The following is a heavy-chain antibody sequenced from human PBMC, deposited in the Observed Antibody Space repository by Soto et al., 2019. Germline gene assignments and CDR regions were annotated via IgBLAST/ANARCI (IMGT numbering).Heavy chain of an antibody. V-gene: IGHV3-23*01. CDR2: ISGSGGST. D-gene: IGHD2-15*01. CDR3: AKDGGYSARENWHFDL. Sequence: EVQLLESGGGLVQPGGSLRLSCAASGFTFSSYAMSWVRQAPGKGLEWVSAISGSGGSTYYADSVKDRVAISRESSTNTLYLQLNSLLAEDTAVYYCAKDGGYSARENWHFDLWGRGTLVTVSS. CDR1: GFTFSSYA. J-gene: IGHJ2*01.